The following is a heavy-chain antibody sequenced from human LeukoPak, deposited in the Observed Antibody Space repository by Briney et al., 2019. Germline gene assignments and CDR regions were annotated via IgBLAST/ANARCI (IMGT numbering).Heavy chain of an antibody. V-gene: IGHV3-11*04. Sequence: GGSLRLSCTVSGFTFSDYYMSWIRQAPGKGLEWVSYISTSGVTIYYADSVKGRFTISRDNAESSLYLEMNSLRAEDTAFYYCARVFDRRSVRYWYFDLWGRGTLVTVSS. CDR2: ISTSGVTI. CDR3: ARVFDRRSVRYWYFDL. J-gene: IGHJ2*01. D-gene: IGHD3-22*01. CDR1: GFTFSDYY.